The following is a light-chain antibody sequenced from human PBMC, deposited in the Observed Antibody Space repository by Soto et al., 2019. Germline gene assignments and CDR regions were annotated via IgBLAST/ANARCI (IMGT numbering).Light chain of an antibody. CDR3: QQYGSSGT. CDR2: GAS. Sequence: EIALTQSPGTLSLSPGERATLSCRASQSVSNNYLAWYQQKPGQAPRLLIYGASNRATGIPDRFSGSASGTDFTLTISRLEPEDFAVYYCQQYGSSGTFGQGTKVDIK. J-gene: IGKJ1*01. V-gene: IGKV3-20*01. CDR1: QSVSNNY.